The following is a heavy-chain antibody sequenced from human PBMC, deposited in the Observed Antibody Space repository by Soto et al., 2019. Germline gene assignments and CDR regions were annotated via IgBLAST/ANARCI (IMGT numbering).Heavy chain of an antibody. Sequence: EVQLVESGGGLIHPGGSLRLSCAASGFIVSSNYMSWVHQAPGKGLEWVSIIYSGGSTYYADSVMGRFTISRDNSKNTLYLQMNSLRAEDTAVYYCARDLCMDVWGQGTTVTVSS. CDR2: IYSGGST. J-gene: IGHJ6*02. V-gene: IGHV3-53*01. CDR3: ARDLCMDV. CDR1: GFIVSSNY.